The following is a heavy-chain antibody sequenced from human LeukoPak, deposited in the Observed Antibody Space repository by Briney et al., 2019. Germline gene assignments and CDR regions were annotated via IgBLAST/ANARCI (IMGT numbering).Heavy chain of an antibody. V-gene: IGHV1-8*03. CDR1: GYTFTGYY. J-gene: IGHJ5*02. D-gene: IGHD1-1*01. CDR2: MNPNSGNT. CDR3: ATGGYNWNDENWFDP. Sequence: GASVKVSCKASGYTFTGYYMHWVRQATGQGLEWMGWMNPNSGNTGYAQKFQGRVTITRNTSISTAYMELSSLRSEDTAVYYCATGGYNWNDENWFDPWGQGTLVTVSS.